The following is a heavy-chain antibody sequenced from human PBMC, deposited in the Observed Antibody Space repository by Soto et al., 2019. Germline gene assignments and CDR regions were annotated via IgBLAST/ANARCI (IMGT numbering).Heavy chain of an antibody. J-gene: IGHJ4*02. V-gene: IGHV3-9*01. CDR2: ISWNSGSI. CDR1: GFTFDDYA. CDR3: AKSKGGYYGSGSLSGHLFDY. Sequence: EVQLVESGGGLVQPGRSLRLSCAASGFTFDDYAMHWVRQAPGKGLEWVSGISWNSGSIGYADSVKGRFTISRDNAKNSLYLQMNSLRAEDTALYYCAKSKGGYYGSGSLSGHLFDYWGQGTLVTVSS. D-gene: IGHD3-10*01.